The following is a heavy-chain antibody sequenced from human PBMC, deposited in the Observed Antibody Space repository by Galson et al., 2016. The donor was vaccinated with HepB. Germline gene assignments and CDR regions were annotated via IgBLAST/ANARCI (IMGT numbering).Heavy chain of an antibody. V-gene: IGHV4-39*01. Sequence: EWIGSLYYSGSAYYNPSPKSRVTMSVDTSKNQFSLKLGSVTAADTAVFYCASTTGRYFQHWGQGTLVTVSS. J-gene: IGHJ1*01. CDR3: ASTTGRYFQH. CDR2: LYYSGSA. D-gene: IGHD1-26*01.